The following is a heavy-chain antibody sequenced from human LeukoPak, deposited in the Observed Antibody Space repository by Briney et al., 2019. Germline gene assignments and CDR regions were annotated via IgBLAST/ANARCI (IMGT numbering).Heavy chain of an antibody. V-gene: IGHV4-34*01. D-gene: IGHD1-1*01. J-gene: IGHJ6*03. CDR2: INHSGST. Sequence: KPSETLSLTCAVYGGSFSGYYWSWIRQPPGKGLEWIGEINHSGSTNYNPSLKSRVTISVDTPKNQFSLKLSSVTAADTAVYYCARGRRYGNYYYDMDVWGKGTTVTVSS. CDR1: GGSFSGYY. CDR3: ARGRRYGNYYYDMDV.